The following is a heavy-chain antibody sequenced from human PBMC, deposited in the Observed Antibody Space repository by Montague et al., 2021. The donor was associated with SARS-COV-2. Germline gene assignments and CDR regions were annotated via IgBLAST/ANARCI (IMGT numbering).Heavy chain of an antibody. CDR2: IYYSGIT. Sequence: SETLSLTCTVPGGSFSSYYWSWIRQPPGKGLEWIGYIYYSGITNYNPSFKSRVTISVDTSKNQFSLKLSSVTAADTAVYYCARHHPVVDVRPWGQGTLVTVSS. V-gene: IGHV4-59*08. D-gene: IGHD3-9*01. CDR3: ARHHPVVDVRP. J-gene: IGHJ5*02. CDR1: GGSFSSYY.